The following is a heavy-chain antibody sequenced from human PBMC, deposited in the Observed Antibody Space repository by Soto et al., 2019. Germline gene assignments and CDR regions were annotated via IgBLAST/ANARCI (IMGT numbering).Heavy chain of an antibody. CDR3: ATAGAVAGTSDYFDF. CDR1: GFTFSTYA. D-gene: IGHD6-19*01. J-gene: IGHJ4*02. V-gene: IGHV3-23*01. CDR2: ISNNGGDT. Sequence: GGSLRLSCAASGFTFSTYAMTWVRQTPGKGMEWVSVISNNGGDTYYRDSVKGRFTISRDNSKNTVYLQMRDLRAEDTAVYYCATAGAVAGTSDYFDFWGQGTLVTVSS.